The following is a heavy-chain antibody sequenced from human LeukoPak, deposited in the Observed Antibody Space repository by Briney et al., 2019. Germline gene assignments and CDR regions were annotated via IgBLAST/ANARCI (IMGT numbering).Heavy chain of an antibody. V-gene: IGHV3-23*01. J-gene: IGHJ6*02. CDR3: ARERLEDGMDV. D-gene: IGHD3-16*01. Sequence: GGSLRLSCAASGFTFSSYAMHWVRQAPGKGLEWVSVISGSGGTTYYADSVKGRFTTSRDNSKNTLYLQMNSLRAEDTAVYYCARERLEDGMDVWGQGTTVTVSS. CDR2: ISGSGGTT. CDR1: GFTFSSYA.